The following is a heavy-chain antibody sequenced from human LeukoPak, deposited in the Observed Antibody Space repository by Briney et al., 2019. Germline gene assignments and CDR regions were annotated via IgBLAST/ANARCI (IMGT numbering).Heavy chain of an antibody. V-gene: IGHV3-30*02. J-gene: IGHJ3*02. CDR3: AKLGEMATIGAFDI. D-gene: IGHD5-24*01. CDR2: IRYDGSNK. CDR1: GFTFSSYG. Sequence: GGSLRLACAASGFTFSSYGMHWVRQAPGKGLEWVAFIRYDGSNKYYADSVKGRFTISRDNSKNTLYLQMNSLRAEDTAVYYCAKLGEMATIGAFDIWGQGTMVTVSS.